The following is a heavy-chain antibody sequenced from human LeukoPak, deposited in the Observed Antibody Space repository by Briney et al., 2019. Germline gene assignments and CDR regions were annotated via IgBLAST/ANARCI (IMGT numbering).Heavy chain of an antibody. CDR2: ISGSGGST. CDR1: EFTFSSYP. J-gene: IGHJ6*02. Sequence: TGGSLRLSGAASEFTFSSYPMSWARQAPGKGLGWVSAISGSGGSTYYADSVKGRFTISRDNSKNTLYLQMNSLRAEDTAVYYCAKGFLRFSYGMDVWGQGTTVTVSS. V-gene: IGHV3-23*01. D-gene: IGHD3-3*01. CDR3: AKGFLRFSYGMDV.